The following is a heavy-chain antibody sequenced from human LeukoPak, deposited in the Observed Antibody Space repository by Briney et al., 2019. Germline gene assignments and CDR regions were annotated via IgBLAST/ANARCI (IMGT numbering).Heavy chain of an antibody. CDR3: ARGKRITIFGVVIAPIDY. J-gene: IGHJ4*02. CDR2: IYTSGST. Sequence: SETLSLTCTVSGGSISSYYWSWIRQPAGKGLEWIGRIYTSGSTNYNPSLKSRVTISVGKSKNQFSLKLSSVTAADTAVYYCARGKRITIFGVVIAPIDYWGQGTLVTVSS. CDR1: GGSISSYY. D-gene: IGHD3-3*01. V-gene: IGHV4-4*07.